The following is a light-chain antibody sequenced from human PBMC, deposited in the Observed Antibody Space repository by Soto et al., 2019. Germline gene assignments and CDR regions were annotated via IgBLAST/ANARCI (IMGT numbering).Light chain of an antibody. V-gene: IGLV2-11*01. J-gene: IGLJ2*01. CDR1: SSDVGGYNY. CDR3: SSYTSSSTRV. CDR2: DVS. Sequence: QSVLTQPRSVSGSPGQSVTISCTGTSSDVGGYNYVSWYQQHPGKAPKLMIYDVSKRPSGVPDRFSGSKSGNTASLTISGLQAEDEADYYCSSYTSSSTRVFGGGTQLT.